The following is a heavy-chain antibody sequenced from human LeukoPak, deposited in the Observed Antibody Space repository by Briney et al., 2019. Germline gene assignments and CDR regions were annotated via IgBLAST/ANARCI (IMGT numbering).Heavy chain of an antibody. J-gene: IGHJ4*02. Sequence: PSETLSLTCAVYGGSFSGYYWSWIRQPPGKGLGWIGEINHSGSTNYNPSLKGRVTISVDTSKNQFSLKLSSVTAADTAVYYCARSGPVDCSGGSCYEGYWGQGTLVTVSS. CDR1: GGSFSGYY. CDR2: INHSGST. CDR3: ARSGPVDCSGGSCYEGY. D-gene: IGHD2-15*01. V-gene: IGHV4-34*01.